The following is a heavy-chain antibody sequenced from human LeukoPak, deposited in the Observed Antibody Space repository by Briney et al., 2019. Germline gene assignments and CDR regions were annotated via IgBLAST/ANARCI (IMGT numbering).Heavy chain of an antibody. CDR1: GFTFSSYS. D-gene: IGHD3-22*01. Sequence: GGSLRLSCAASGFTFSSYSTNWVRQAPGKGLEWVSSISSSSYIYYADSVKGRFTISRDNAKNSLYLQMNSLRAEDTAVYYCARGTMIVALNWFDPWGQGTLVTVSS. CDR3: ARGTMIVALNWFDP. V-gene: IGHV3-21*01. J-gene: IGHJ5*02. CDR2: ISSSSYI.